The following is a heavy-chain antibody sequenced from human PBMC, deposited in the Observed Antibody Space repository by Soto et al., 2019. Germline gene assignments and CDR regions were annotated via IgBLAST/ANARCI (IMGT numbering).Heavy chain of an antibody. V-gene: IGHV2-5*02. Sequence: HITLRESGPTLVQPTQTLTLTCTLSGVSLTTSGVGVGWIRQPPVKALEWLALIYWDDDKRFSPSLKSRLAITRDTSKSQVVMKMTDMAPVDTAIYYCAHRQRTVVVGAPFDLWGQGSQVTVSS. CDR1: GVSLTTSGVG. J-gene: IGHJ4*02. D-gene: IGHD2-15*01. CDR2: IYWDDDK. CDR3: AHRQRTVVVGAPFDL.